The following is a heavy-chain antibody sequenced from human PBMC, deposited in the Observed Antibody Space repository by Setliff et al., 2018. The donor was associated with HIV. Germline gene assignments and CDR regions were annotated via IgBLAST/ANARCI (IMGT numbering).Heavy chain of an antibody. J-gene: IGHJ4*02. CDR3: VRHADSLDY. CDR1: GYTFTGYY. Sequence: ASVKVSCKASGYTFTGYYMHWVRQAPGQGLEWMGRIYPNSGGTNSAQKFQGRVTMTRDTSVSTAYMELNRLRSDDTAVYYCVRHADSLDYWGQGTLVTV. V-gene: IGHV1-2*06. D-gene: IGHD4-4*01. CDR2: IYPNSGGT.